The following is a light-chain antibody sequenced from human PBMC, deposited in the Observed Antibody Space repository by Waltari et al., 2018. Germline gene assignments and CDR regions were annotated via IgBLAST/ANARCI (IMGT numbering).Light chain of an antibody. CDR2: GAS. CDR3: QQYGTSPPLT. CDR1: QSVSSSY. V-gene: IGKV3-20*01. J-gene: IGKJ4*01. Sequence: EIVLTQSPGTLSLSPGERATLSCRASQSVSSSYLAWYQQKPGQAPRLLIYGASSRAAGIPDRFSGNGSGTDFTLTISRLEPEDFAVYYCQQYGTSPPLTFGGGTKVEIK.